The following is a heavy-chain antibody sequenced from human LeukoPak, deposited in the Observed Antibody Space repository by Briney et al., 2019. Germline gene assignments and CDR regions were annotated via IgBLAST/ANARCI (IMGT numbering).Heavy chain of an antibody. J-gene: IGHJ4*02. CDR2: MSGSGRNT. CDR1: GFTFSSYA. D-gene: IGHD2/OR15-2a*01. V-gene: IGHV3-23*01. CDR3: ARGGGRHVEY. Sequence: GGSLRLSCAASGFTFSSYAMAWVRQAPGKGLEWVSAMSGSGRNTNYVDSVKGRFTISRDNSKNTLYLQMNSLRAEDTAVYYCARGGGRHVEYWGQGNLVTVSS.